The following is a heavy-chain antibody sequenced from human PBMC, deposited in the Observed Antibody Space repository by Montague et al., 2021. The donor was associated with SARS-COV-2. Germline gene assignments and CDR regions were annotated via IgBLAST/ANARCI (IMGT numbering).Heavy chain of an antibody. Sequence: SLRLSCAASGFTFGDHAMHWVRQAPGKGPEWISGITWDSGTLGYADSVKGRFTISRDNAKNSLYLQMNSLRVEDTALYYCAKDFDYYDSSGYFDYWGQGTLGTVSS. CDR3: AKDFDYYDSSGYFDY. CDR1: GFTFGDHA. J-gene: IGHJ4*02. CDR2: ITWDSGTL. V-gene: IGHV3-9*01. D-gene: IGHD3-22*01.